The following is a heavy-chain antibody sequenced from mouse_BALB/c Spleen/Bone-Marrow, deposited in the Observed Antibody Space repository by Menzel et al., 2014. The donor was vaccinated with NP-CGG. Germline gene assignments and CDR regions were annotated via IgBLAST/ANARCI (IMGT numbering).Heavy chain of an antibody. J-gene: IGHJ2*01. V-gene: IGHV1S29*02. Sequence: SGGELVKPGPSATISCKDSGYRITDYNMHWVQHGHGTSLERIGYIYHYNGGTGYNQKLKSKATLTVDNSSSTAYMELRSLTSEDSAVYYCARLGRDYWGQGTTLTVSS. CDR1: GYRITDYN. CDR3: ARLGRDY. CDR2: IYHYNGGT. D-gene: IGHD4-1*01.